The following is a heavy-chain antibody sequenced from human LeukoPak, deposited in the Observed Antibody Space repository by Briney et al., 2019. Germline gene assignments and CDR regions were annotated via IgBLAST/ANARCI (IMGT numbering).Heavy chain of an antibody. CDR2: ISYDGSNE. CDR3: ARVFRITKTTGMDV. CDR1: GFTFSNYV. D-gene: IGHD3-10*01. J-gene: IGHJ6*02. V-gene: IGHV3-30-3*01. Sequence: GRSLRLSCVASGFTFSNYVMHWVRQAPGKGPEWVALISYDGSNENYADSVKGRFTISRDNSKNTLYLQMNSLRAEDTAVYYCARVFRITKTTGMDVWGQGTTVTVSS.